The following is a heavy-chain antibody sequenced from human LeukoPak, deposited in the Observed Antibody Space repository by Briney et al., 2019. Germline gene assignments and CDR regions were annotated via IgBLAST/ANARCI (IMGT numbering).Heavy chain of an antibody. J-gene: IGHJ4*02. Sequence: PGGSLRLPCAASGFTFSSYAMSWVRQAPGKGLEWVANIKQDGSEKYYVDSVKGRFTISRDNAKNSLYLQMNSLRAEDTAVYYCARTERGYGRDYWGQGTLVTVSS. D-gene: IGHD1-1*01. V-gene: IGHV3-7*01. CDR1: GFTFSSYA. CDR3: ARTERGYGRDY. CDR2: IKQDGSEK.